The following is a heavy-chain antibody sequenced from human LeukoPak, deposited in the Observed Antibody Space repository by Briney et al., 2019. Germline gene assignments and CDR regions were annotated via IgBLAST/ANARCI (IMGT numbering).Heavy chain of an antibody. D-gene: IGHD3-22*01. CDR1: GYTFTGYY. CDR2: INPNSGGT. Sequence: ASVKVSCKASGYTFTGYYMHWVRQAPGQGLEWMGWINPNSGGTNYAQKFQGRVTMTRDTSISTAYMELSRLRSDDTAVCYCARDMYYDSSGYPYWGQGTLVTVSS. CDR3: ARDMYYDSSGYPY. J-gene: IGHJ4*02. V-gene: IGHV1-2*02.